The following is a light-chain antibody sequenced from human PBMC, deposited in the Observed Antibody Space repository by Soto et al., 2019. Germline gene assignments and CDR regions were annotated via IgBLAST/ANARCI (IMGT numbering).Light chain of an antibody. CDR1: QSISRW. CDR3: QQYHSYWT. V-gene: IGKV1-5*01. CDR2: DAS. Sequence: DIQMPPSPSTLSASVGDRVTITCRASQSISRWLAWYQQKRGKAPKLLIHDASSWESGVPSRFSGSGSGTEFTLTISSLQPEDFATYYCQQYHSYWTFGQGTKVDIK. J-gene: IGKJ1*01.